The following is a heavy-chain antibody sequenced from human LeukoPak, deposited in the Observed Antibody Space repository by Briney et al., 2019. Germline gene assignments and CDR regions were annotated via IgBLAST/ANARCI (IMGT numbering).Heavy chain of an antibody. CDR3: ARDQRGSGGDTAMAPLDYYYYGMDV. D-gene: IGHD5-18*01. J-gene: IGHJ6*02. CDR1: GFTFSSYG. V-gene: IGHV3-30*19. Sequence: GRSLRLSCAASGFTFSSYGMHWVRQAPGKGLEWVAVIWYDGSNKYYADSVKGRFTISRDNSKNTLYLQMNSLRAEDTAVYYCARDQRGSGGDTAMAPLDYYYYGMDVWGQGTTVTVSS. CDR2: IWYDGSNK.